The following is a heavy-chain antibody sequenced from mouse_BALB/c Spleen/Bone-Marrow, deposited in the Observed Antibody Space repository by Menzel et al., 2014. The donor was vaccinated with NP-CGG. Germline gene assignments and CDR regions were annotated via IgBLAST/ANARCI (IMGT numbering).Heavy chain of an antibody. Sequence: QVQLQQSGAELVRPGPSVKVSCKASGYAFTNYSIEWIKQRPGQGIEWIGVINPGSRGTNYNEKFKGKATLTTDKSSSNAYKRLSGLTSDDVAFYFCARNPNWLFAYWGQGTLVTSSA. CDR3: ARNPNWLFAY. CDR2: INPGSRGT. CDR1: GYAFTNYS. V-gene: IGHV1-54*01. J-gene: IGHJ3*01. D-gene: IGHD4-1*01.